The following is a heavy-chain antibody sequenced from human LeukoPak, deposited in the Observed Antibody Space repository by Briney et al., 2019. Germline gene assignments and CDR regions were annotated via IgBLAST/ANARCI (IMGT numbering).Heavy chain of an antibody. J-gene: IGHJ6*02. V-gene: IGHV4-59*01. D-gene: IGHD5-12*01. Sequence: SETLSLTCTVSGGSISSYYWSWIRQPPGKGLEWIGCIYYSGSTNYNPSLKSRVTISVDTSKNQFSLKLSSVTAADTAVYYCARDHIAGYDGEFYYYYGMDVWGQGTTVTVS. CDR1: GGSISSYY. CDR3: ARDHIAGYDGEFYYYYGMDV. CDR2: IYYSGST.